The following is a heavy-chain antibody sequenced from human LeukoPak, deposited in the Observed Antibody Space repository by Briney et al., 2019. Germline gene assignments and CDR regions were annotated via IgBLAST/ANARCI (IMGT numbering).Heavy chain of an antibody. CDR1: GGSISSGDYY. V-gene: IGHV4-30-4*08. D-gene: IGHD3-3*01. CDR2: IYYSGST. Sequence: PSQTLSLTCTVSGGSISSGDYYWSWIRQPPGKGLEWIGYIYYSGSTYYNPSLKSRVTISVDTSKNQFSLKLSSVTAADTAVYYCARESSGQSYYDFWSGSISDAFDIWGQGTMVTVSS. CDR3: ARESSGQSYYDFWSGSISDAFDI. J-gene: IGHJ3*02.